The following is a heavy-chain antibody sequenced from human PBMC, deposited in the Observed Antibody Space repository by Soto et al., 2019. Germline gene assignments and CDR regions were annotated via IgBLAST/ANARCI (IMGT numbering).Heavy chain of an antibody. CDR1: GYTFTSYY. V-gene: IGHV1-46*01. Sequence: ASVKVSCKASGYTFTSYYMHWVRQAPGQGLEWMGIINPSGGSTSYAQKFQGRVTMTRDTSTSTVYMELSSLRSEDTAVYYCARGGYDFWSGDYAFDIWRQGTMVTVSS. CDR2: INPSGGST. J-gene: IGHJ3*02. D-gene: IGHD3-3*01. CDR3: ARGGYDFWSGDYAFDI.